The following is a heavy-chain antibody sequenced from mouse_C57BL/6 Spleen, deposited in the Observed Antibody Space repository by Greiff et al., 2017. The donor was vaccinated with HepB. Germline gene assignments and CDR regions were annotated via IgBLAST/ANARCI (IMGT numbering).Heavy chain of an antibody. CDR3: ARDSGTRYAMDY. V-gene: IGHV5-16*01. Sequence: EVKLVESEGGLVQPGSSMKLSCTASGFTFSDYYMAWVRQVPEKGLEWVANINYDGSSTYYLDSLKSRFIISRDNAKNILYLQMSSLKSEDTATYYCARDSGTRYAMDYWGQGTSVTVSP. CDR2: INYDGSST. D-gene: IGHD3-1*01. CDR1: GFTFSDYY. J-gene: IGHJ4*01.